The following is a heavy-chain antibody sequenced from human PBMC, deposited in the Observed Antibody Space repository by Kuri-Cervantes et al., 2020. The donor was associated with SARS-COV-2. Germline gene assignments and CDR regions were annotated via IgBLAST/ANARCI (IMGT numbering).Heavy chain of an antibody. CDR3: ARATRGRDSHGLDYYGMDV. CDR2: ISGSSRTT. V-gene: IGHV3-48*02. D-gene: IGHD3-16*01. Sequence: GGSLRLSCAASGFTFRNYSLNWVRQAPGKGLEWVSYISGSSRTTFYAESVKGRFTISRDNAKNSLYLQMNSLRDEDTAVYYCARATRGRDSHGLDYYGMDVWGQGTTVTVSS. J-gene: IGHJ6*02. CDR1: GFTFRNYS.